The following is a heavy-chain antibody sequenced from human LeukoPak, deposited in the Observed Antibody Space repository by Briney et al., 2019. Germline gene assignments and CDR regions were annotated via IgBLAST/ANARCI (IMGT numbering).Heavy chain of an antibody. CDR2: IYHSGST. CDR3: ASITMVRGVIPYFDY. Sequence: PSETLSLTCAVPGGSISSSNWWSWVRQPPGKGLEWIGEIYHSGSTNYNPSLKSRVTISVDKSKNQFSLKLSSVTAADTAVYYCASITMVRGVIPYFDYWGQGTLVTVSS. J-gene: IGHJ4*02. V-gene: IGHV4-4*02. CDR1: GGSISSSNW. D-gene: IGHD3-10*01.